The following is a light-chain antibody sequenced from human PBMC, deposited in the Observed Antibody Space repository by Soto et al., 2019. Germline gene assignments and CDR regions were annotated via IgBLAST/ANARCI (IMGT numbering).Light chain of an antibody. CDR1: SSDIGNYKR. J-gene: IGLJ1*01. CDR3: NSFTTSSTYV. V-gene: IGLV2-18*02. Sequence: QSVLTQPASVSGSPGQSITISCTGTSSDIGNYKRVSWYQQPPGTAPKLIIYEVNNRPSGVPHRFSGSKSGNTASLTISGLQAEDEADYYCNSFTTSSTYVFGTGTKLTVL. CDR2: EVN.